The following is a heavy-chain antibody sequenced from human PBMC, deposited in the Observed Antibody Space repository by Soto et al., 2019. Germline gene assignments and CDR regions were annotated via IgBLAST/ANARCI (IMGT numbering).Heavy chain of an antibody. CDR1: GFSLSNSGVG. Sequence: QITLKESGPSPVKPTQTLTVTCTFSGFSLSNSGVGVAWIHQPPGKALEWLALIYGDNDKRYSPSLKTRLTXPXXXSXXQVVLTMTNMDPVDTATYYCAHCTLHDYGDYDPGTSHVFDSWGQGTLVTVSS. CDR2: IYGDNDK. D-gene: IGHD4-17*01. CDR3: AHCTLHDYGDYDPGTSHVFDS. V-gene: IGHV2-5*02. J-gene: IGHJ4*02.